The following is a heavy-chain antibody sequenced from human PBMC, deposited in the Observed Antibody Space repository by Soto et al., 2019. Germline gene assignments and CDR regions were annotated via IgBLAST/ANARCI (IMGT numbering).Heavy chain of an antibody. V-gene: IGHV4-34*01. D-gene: IGHD2-21*02. CDR3: ARGPRFCGGDKGCGPSAFDI. CDR2: INHSGST. CDR1: GGSFSGYY. Sequence: SETLSLTCAVYGGSFSGYYWSWIRQPPGKGLEWIGEINHSGSTNYNPSLKSRVTISVDTSKNQFSLKLSSVTAADTAVYYCARGPRFCGGDKGCGPSAFDIWGQGTMVTVSS. J-gene: IGHJ3*02.